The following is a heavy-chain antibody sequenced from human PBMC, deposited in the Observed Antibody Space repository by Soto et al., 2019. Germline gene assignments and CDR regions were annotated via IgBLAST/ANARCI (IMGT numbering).Heavy chain of an antibody. Sequence: PGESLKISCKGSGYSFTSYRISWVRQMPGKGLEWMGRIDPSDSYTNYSPSFQGHVTISADKSISTAYLQWSSLKASDTAMYYCARERYSYGTYYYYGMDVWGQGTTVTVSS. CDR3: ARERYSYGTYYYYGMDV. CDR2: IDPSDSYT. CDR1: GYSFTSYR. V-gene: IGHV5-10-1*01. J-gene: IGHJ6*02. D-gene: IGHD5-18*01.